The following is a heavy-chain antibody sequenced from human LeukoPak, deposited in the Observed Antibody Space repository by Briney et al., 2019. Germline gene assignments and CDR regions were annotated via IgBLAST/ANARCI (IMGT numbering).Heavy chain of an antibody. CDR1: GFTFNDYA. CDR3: AKDFPPTDYYGSGKGSFDP. Sequence: GGSLRLSCEASGFTFNDYAMNWVRQAPGKGLEWVSGISGSGGSTFYADSVKGRFTISRDNSKSTVYLQMNSLRAEDTAVYYCAKDFPPTDYYGSGKGSFDPWGQGTLVTVSS. D-gene: IGHD3-10*01. V-gene: IGHV3-23*01. J-gene: IGHJ5*02. CDR2: ISGSGGST.